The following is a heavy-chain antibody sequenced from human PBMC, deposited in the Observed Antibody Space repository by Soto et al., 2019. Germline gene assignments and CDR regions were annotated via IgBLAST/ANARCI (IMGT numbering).Heavy chain of an antibody. D-gene: IGHD3-10*01. V-gene: IGHV1-69*01. CDR1: GGTFSNDA. CDR3: ATGLRTGNYGMDV. CDR2: IIPIFGTT. J-gene: IGHJ6*02. Sequence: QEQLVQAGAEVKEPGSSVRISCRASGGTFSNDAVSWVRQAPGQGLQWMGGIIPIFGTTHYAQKFQGRVTITADESTATAYMELRSVTSEDTAVYYCATGLRTGNYGMDVWGQGTAVTVSS.